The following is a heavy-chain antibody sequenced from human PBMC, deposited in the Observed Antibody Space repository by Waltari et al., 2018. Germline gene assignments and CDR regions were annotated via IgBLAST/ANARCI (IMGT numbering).Heavy chain of an antibody. CDR1: GGSISSSSYY. V-gene: IGHV4-39*01. CDR2: IYYSGST. Sequence: QLQLQESGPGLVKPSETLSLTCTVSGGSISSSSYYWGWIRQPPGKGLEWIGSIYYSGSTYYNPSLKSRVTISVDTSKNQFSLKLSSVTAADTAVYYCARPSNLMKWLDAFDIWGQGTMVTVSS. D-gene: IGHD3-22*01. CDR3: ARPSNLMKWLDAFDI. J-gene: IGHJ3*02.